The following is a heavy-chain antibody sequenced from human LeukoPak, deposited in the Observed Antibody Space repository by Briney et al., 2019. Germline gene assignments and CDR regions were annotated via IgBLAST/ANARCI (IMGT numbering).Heavy chain of an antibody. Sequence: MTSETLSLTCAVYGGSFSGYYWSWIRQPPGKGLEWIGEINHSGSTNYNPSLKSRVTISVDTSKSQFSLKLSSVTAADTAVYYCARLTRRSGNYFDYWGQGTLVTVSS. CDR1: GGSFSGYY. CDR3: ARLTRRSGNYFDY. CDR2: INHSGST. V-gene: IGHV4-34*01. J-gene: IGHJ4*02. D-gene: IGHD1-1*01.